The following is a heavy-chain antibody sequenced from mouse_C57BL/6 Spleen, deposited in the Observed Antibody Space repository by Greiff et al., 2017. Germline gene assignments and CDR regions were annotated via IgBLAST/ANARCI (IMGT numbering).Heavy chain of an antibody. V-gene: IGHV1-53*01. J-gene: IGHJ4*01. CDR1: GYTFTSYW. CDR3: ARGDYYGSSYVFYAMDY. Sequence: QVQLQQPGTELVKPGASVKLSCKASGYTFTSYWMHWVKQRPGQGLEWIGNINPSNGGTNYNEKFKSKATLTVDKSSSTAYMQLSSLTSEDSAVYYCARGDYYGSSYVFYAMDYWGQGTSVTVSS. D-gene: IGHD1-1*01. CDR2: INPSNGGT.